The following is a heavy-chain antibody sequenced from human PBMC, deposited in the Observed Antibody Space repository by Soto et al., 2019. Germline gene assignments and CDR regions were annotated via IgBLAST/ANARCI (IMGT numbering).Heavy chain of an antibody. CDR3: ARRFEYSTGWYYFDY. CDR1: DGSISSYY. CDR2: IYYSGST. Sequence: SETLSLTCTVSDGSISSYYWSWIRQPPGKGLEWIGYIYYSGSTYYNPSLKSRVTISVDTSKNQFSLKLRSVTAADTAVYYCARRFEYSTGWYYFDYWGRGTLVTVSS. D-gene: IGHD6-19*01. V-gene: IGHV4-59*04. J-gene: IGHJ4*02.